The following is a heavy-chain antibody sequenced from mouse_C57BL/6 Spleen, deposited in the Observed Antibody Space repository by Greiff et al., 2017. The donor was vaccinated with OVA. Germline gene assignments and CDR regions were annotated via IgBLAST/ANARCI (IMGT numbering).Heavy chain of an antibody. Sequence: EVQLVESGPGLVKPSPSLSLSCSVSGYSITSGYFWYWIRQFPGNILEWRGYIRYNGSTNYNPSLKNQISITRDTSHNQLFLRWNTVTTEDTATYYCASSYGSSFDYWGQGTTLTVSS. D-gene: IGHD1-1*01. V-gene: IGHV3-6*01. CDR3: ASSYGSSFDY. CDR1: GYSITSGYF. J-gene: IGHJ2*01. CDR2: IRYNGST.